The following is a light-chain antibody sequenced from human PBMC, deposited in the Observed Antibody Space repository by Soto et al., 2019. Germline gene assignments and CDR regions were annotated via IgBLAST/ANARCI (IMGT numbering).Light chain of an antibody. CDR3: QQYNDWPRT. J-gene: IGKJ1*01. Sequence: MTQSPAILSVSPGERATLSCRASQSFCINVAWYQQKPGQAPRLLIYGASTRATGSPDRFSASGSATEFTLTISSLQSEDFAVYYCQQYNDWPRTFGQGTKVDIK. V-gene: IGKV3-15*01. CDR1: QSFCIN. CDR2: GAS.